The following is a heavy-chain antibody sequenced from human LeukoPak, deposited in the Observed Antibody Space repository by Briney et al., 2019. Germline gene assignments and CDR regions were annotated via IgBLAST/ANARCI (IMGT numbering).Heavy chain of an antibody. D-gene: IGHD3-3*01. CDR2: ISGSGGST. CDR1: GFTFSSYA. CDR3: AKTRKSITIFGVVIWVRYFDY. J-gene: IGHJ4*02. V-gene: IGHV3-23*01. Sequence: PGGSLRLSCAASGFTFSSYAMSWVRPAPGKGLEWVSAISGSGGSTYYADSVKGRFTISRDNSKNTLYLQMNSLRAEDTAVYYCAKTRKSITIFGVVIWVRYFDYWGQGTLVTVSS.